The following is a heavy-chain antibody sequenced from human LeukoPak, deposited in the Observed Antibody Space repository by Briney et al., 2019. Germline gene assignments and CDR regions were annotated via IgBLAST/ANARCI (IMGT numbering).Heavy chain of an antibody. CDR1: GFTFSSYS. Sequence: GGSLRLSCAASGFTFSSYSMNWVRQAPGKGLEWVSSISSSSSYIYYADSVKGRFTISRDNAKNSLYLQMNSLRAEDTAVYYCARSCLNDYINYGGFGMDFWGQGTTVTVSS. CDR3: ARSCLNDYINYGGFGMDF. V-gene: IGHV3-21*01. CDR2: ISSSSSYI. D-gene: IGHD4-11*01. J-gene: IGHJ6*02.